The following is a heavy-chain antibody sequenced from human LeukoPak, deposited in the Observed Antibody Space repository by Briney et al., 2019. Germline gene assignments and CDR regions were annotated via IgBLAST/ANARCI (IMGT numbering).Heavy chain of an antibody. J-gene: IGHJ4*02. CDR1: GFIFSNYW. CDR3: VKVSIAVAGSHY. Sequence: GGSLRLSCAASGFIFSNYWMTWVRQAPGKGLEWVANIKEDGSEKYYLDSVSGRFTISRDNAKNSLYLQMNSLRAEDTAVYYCVKVSIAVAGSHYWGQGTLVTVSS. CDR2: IKEDGSEK. V-gene: IGHV3-7*01. D-gene: IGHD6-13*01.